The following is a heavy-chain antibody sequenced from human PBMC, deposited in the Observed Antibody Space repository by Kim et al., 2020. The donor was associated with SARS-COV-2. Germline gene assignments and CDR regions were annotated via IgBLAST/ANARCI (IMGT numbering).Heavy chain of an antibody. Sequence: VKGRFTISRDNAKNSLYLQMNSLRDEDTAVYYCARDRVDQYYYYYYGMDVWGQGTTVTVSS. J-gene: IGHJ6*02. V-gene: IGHV3-48*02. CDR3: ARDRVDQYYYYYYGMDV.